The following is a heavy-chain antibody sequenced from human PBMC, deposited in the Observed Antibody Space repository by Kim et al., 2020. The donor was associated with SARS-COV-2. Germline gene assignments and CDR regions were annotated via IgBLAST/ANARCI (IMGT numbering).Heavy chain of an antibody. J-gene: IGHJ6*02. Sequence: ASVKVSCKASGYTFTSYGISWVRQAPGQGLEWMGWISAYNGNTNYAQKLQGRVTMTTDTSTSTAYMELRSLRSDDTAVYYCARGVWSYSYGFYYYYGMDVWGQGTTVTVSS. CDR3: ARGVWSYSYGFYYYYGMDV. CDR1: GYTFTSYG. V-gene: IGHV1-18*04. CDR2: ISAYNGNT. D-gene: IGHD5-18*01.